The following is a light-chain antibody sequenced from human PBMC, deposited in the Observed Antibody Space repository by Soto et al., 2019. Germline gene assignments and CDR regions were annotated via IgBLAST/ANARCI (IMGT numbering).Light chain of an antibody. CDR2: DNN. J-gene: IGLJ2*01. CDR3: GTWDSSLSVGV. Sequence: QSVLTQPPSVSAAPGQKVTISCSGSSSNIGNNYVSWYQQLPGTAPKLLIYDNNKRPSGIPDRFSGSKSGTSATLGITGRQTGDEADYYCGTWDSSLSVGVFGGGTKLTVL. V-gene: IGLV1-51*01. CDR1: SSNIGNNY.